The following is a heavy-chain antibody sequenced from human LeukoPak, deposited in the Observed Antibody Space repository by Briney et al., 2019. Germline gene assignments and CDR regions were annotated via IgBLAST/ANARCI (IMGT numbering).Heavy chain of an antibody. CDR3: ARDMQAGREGNY. Sequence: SVTVSCKASGGTFSSYAISWVRQAPGQGLEWMGGIIPIFGTANYAQKFQGRVTITADESTSTAYMELSSLRSEDTAVYYCARDMQAGREGNYWGQGTLVTVSS. J-gene: IGHJ4*02. CDR2: IIPIFGTA. CDR1: GGTFSSYA. V-gene: IGHV1-69*13. D-gene: IGHD2-2*01.